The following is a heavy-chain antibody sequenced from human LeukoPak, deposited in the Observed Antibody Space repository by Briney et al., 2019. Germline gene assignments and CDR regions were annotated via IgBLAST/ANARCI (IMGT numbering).Heavy chain of an antibody. Sequence: GASVKVSCKASGGTFSSYAISWVRQAPGQGLEWMGGIIPIFGTANYAQKFQGRVTITTDESTSTAYMELSSLRSEDTAVYYCAREYYDSSGYYSAFDYWGQGTLVTVSS. D-gene: IGHD3-22*01. V-gene: IGHV1-69*05. J-gene: IGHJ4*02. CDR1: GGTFSSYA. CDR2: IIPIFGTA. CDR3: AREYYDSSGYYSAFDY.